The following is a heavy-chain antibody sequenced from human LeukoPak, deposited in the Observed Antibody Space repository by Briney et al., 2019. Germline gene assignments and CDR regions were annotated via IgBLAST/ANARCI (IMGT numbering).Heavy chain of an antibody. Sequence: PSETLSLTCTVSGGSISSSTYYWGWIRQPPGKGLEWIGGIYYSGITYYNPSLKSQVTISVDTSKTQFSLKLSSVTAADTAVYYCARLNVLRFLEWFFDNWGQGTLVTVSP. J-gene: IGHJ4*02. D-gene: IGHD3-3*01. V-gene: IGHV4-39*01. CDR2: IYYSGIT. CDR3: ARLNVLRFLEWFFDN. CDR1: GGSISSSTYY.